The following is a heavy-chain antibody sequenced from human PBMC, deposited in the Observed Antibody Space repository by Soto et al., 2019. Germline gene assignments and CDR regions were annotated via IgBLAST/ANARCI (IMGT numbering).Heavy chain of an antibody. CDR1: GFTFSSYA. CDR2: ISGSGGST. Sequence: GGSLRLSCAASGFTFSSYAMSWVRQAPGKGLEWVSAISGSGGSTYYADSVKGRFTISRDNSKNTLYLQMNSLRAEDTAVYYCAKGGYCSGGSCYPPYYYYYYMDVWGKGTTVTVSS. D-gene: IGHD2-15*01. J-gene: IGHJ6*03. V-gene: IGHV3-23*01. CDR3: AKGGYCSGGSCYPPYYYYYYMDV.